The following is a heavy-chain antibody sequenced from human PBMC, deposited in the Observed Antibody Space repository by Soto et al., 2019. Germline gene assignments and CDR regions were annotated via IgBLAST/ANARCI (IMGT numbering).Heavy chain of an antibody. J-gene: IGHJ4*02. CDR2: TYYGASS. CDR1: GYSISSGYN. D-gene: IGHD6-13*01. V-gene: IGHV4-38-2*01. CDR3: VRVAGSASWYETDS. Sequence: SETLSLTCAVSGYSISSGYNWGWIRQPPGKGLEWLGTTYYGASSYYNPSLRSRITIFLDASTNQLSLKLSSVTAADTAVYFCVRVAGSASWYETDSWGQGILVTVSS.